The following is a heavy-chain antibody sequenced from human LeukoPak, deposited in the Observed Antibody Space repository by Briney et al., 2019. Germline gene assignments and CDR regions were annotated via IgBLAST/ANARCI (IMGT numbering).Heavy chain of an antibody. J-gene: IGHJ4*02. CDR1: GYTFTSYW. D-gene: IGHD2-21*02. Sequence: GESLKISCKGSGYTFTSYWIGWVRQMPGKGLEWMGIIYPSDSDTKYSPSFQGQVTITADKSISTAYLQWSSLKASDTAMYYCARGYCSGDCFTLSDYWGQGTLVTVSS. V-gene: IGHV5-51*01. CDR3: ARGYCSGDCFTLSDY. CDR2: IYPSDSDT.